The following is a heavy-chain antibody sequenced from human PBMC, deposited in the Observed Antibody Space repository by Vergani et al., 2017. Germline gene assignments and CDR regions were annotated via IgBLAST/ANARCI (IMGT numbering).Heavy chain of an antibody. CDR2: IIPILGIA. CDR1: GGTFSSYT. J-gene: IGHJ3*02. V-gene: IGHV1-69*02. D-gene: IGHD3-3*01. CDR3: EVGPDWSGPYATFDI. Sequence: QVQLVHSGAEVKKPGSSVKVSCKASGGTFSSYTISWVRQAPGQGLEWMGRIIPILGIAKSAQKFQGRVTITADKYTSTAYMELSSLRSEDTAVYYCEVGPDWSGPYATFDIWGQGTMVTVSS.